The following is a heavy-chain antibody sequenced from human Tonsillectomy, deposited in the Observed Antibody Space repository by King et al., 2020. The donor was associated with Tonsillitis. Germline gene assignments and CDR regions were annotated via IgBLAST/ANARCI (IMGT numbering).Heavy chain of an antibody. Sequence: EVQLVESGGDLVQPGGSLRLSCAASGFTFSAHAMSWVRQAPGKGLEWVSAISISADTTYYADSVKGRFTISRDNSRTTLYLQMNSLRGEDTAVYYCASEIRPNDYWGQGTLVTVSS. D-gene: IGHD3-16*01. CDR1: GFTFSAHA. CDR3: ASEIRPNDY. CDR2: ISISADTT. V-gene: IGHV3-23*04. J-gene: IGHJ4*02.